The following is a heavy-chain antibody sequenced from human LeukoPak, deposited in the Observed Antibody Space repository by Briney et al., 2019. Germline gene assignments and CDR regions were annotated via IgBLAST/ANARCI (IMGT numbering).Heavy chain of an antibody. CDR2: IYYSGST. CDR3: ARGRSNFDY. D-gene: IGHD5-24*01. V-gene: IGHV4-59*01. J-gene: IGHJ4*02. Sequence: SETLSLTCTVSGASISSYYRSWIRQPPGKGLEWIGYIYYSGSTNYNPSLKSRVTISVDTSKNQFSLKLSSVTAADTAVYYCARGRSNFDYWGQGTLVTVSS. CDR1: GASISSYY.